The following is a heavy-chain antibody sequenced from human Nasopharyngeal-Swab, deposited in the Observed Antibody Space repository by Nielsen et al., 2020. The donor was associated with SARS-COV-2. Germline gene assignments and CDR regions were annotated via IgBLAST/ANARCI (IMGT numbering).Heavy chain of an antibody. D-gene: IGHD3-22*01. CDR1: GFTFSSYW. CDR2: IKQDGSEK. CDR3: ARVGRGYYYDSGAFDI. J-gene: IGHJ3*02. V-gene: IGHV3-7*01. Sequence: GESLKIPCAAPGFTFSSYWMSWVRQAPGKGLEWVANIKQDGSEKYYVDSVKGRFTISRDNAKNSLYLQMNSLRAEDTAVYYCARVGRGYYYDSGAFDIWGQGTMVTVSS.